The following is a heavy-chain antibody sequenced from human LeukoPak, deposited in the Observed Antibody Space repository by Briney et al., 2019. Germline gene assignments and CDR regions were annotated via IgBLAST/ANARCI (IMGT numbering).Heavy chain of an antibody. CDR2: IYPGDSDT. Sequence: KPGESLKISCKGSGYSFTSYWIGWVRQMPGKGLEWMRIIYPGDSDTRYSPSFQGQVTISADKSISTAYLQWSSLKASDTAMYYCATPPNPYYYDSSGYFGYWGQGTLVTVSS. V-gene: IGHV5-51*01. D-gene: IGHD3-22*01. CDR1: GYSFTSYW. CDR3: ATPPNPYYYDSSGYFGY. J-gene: IGHJ4*02.